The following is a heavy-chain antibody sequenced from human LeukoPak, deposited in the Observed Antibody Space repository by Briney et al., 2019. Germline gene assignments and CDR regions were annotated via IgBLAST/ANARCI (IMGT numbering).Heavy chain of an antibody. V-gene: IGHV1-8*01. D-gene: IGHD3-3*01. J-gene: IGHJ1*01. CDR1: GYTFTSYD. CDR3: ARVDSYDFWSGYSTGYFQH. CDR2: MNPNSGNT. Sequence: ASVKVSCKASGYTFTSYDINWVRQATGQGLEWMGWMNPNSGNTGYAQKFQGRVTMTRNTSISTAYMELSSLRSEDTAVYYCARVDSYDFWSGYSTGYFQHWGQGTLVTVSS.